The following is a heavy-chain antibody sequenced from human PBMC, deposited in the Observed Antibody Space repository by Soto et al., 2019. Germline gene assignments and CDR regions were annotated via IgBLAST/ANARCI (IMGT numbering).Heavy chain of an antibody. Sequence: SETLSLTCTVSGVSISSGGYYWSWIRKHPGKGLELIGYSYKSGSHYYDPSLKSRVNISVDTSKYQFSLKLSAVTAAETAVYYGERVDCSSSSYYEGEWCGPWGEGTLVTVTS. CDR2: SYKSGSH. D-gene: IGHD2-2*01. V-gene: IGHV4-31*03. CDR1: GVSISSGGYY. CDR3: ERVDCSSSSYYEGEWCGP. J-gene: IGHJ5*02.